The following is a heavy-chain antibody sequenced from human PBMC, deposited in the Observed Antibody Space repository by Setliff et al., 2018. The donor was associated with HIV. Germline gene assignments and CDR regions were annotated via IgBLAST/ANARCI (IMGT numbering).Heavy chain of an antibody. D-gene: IGHD3-16*01. CDR2: ISAYNGNT. CDR1: GYTFTSYG. V-gene: IGHV1-18*01. CDR3: AKDRGRGNWLDP. J-gene: IGHJ5*02. Sequence: GASVKVSCKASGYTFTSYGISWVRQAPGQGLEWMGWISAYNGNTNYAQKLQGRVTITADKSTNTAYMELSSLRSEDTAVYYCAKDRGRGNWLDPWGQGTLVTVSS.